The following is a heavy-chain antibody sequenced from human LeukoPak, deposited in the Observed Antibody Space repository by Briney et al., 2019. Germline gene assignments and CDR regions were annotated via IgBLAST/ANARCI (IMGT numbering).Heavy chain of an antibody. CDR3: ARSTRRDSEIALAEYFQH. J-gene: IGHJ1*01. D-gene: IGHD1-26*01. V-gene: IGHV3-11*01. Sequence: GGSLRLSCAASGFTFSDYYMSWIRQAPGKGLEWVSYISSSGNTIYYADSVKGRFTISRDNAKNSLYLQMNSLRAEDTAVYYCARSTRRDSEIALAEYFQHWGQGTLVTGSS. CDR2: ISSSGNTI. CDR1: GFTFSDYY.